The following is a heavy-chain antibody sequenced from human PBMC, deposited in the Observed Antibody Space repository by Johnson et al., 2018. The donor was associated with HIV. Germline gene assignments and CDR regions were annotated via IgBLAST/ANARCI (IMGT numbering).Heavy chain of an antibody. CDR1: GFTFSNAW. D-gene: IGHD4-23*01. V-gene: IGHV3-15*01. J-gene: IGHJ3*02. CDR2: IKTKTDGGTT. CDR3: TTDYHVVFGGFDI. Sequence: VQLVESGVGLVKPGGSLRLSCAASGFTFSNAWMSWVRQAPGKGLEWVGRIKTKTDGGTTDYAAPVKGRFTISRDDSKNTLYLQMNSLKTEDTAVYYCTTDYHVVFGGFDIWGQGTMVTVSS.